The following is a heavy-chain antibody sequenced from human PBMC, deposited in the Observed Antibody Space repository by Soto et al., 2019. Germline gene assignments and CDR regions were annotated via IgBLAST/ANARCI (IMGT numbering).Heavy chain of an antibody. Sequence: PGGSLRLSCAASGFTFSSYSMNWVRQAPGKGLEWVSYISSSSSTIYYADSVKGRFTISRDNAKNSLYLQMNSLRDEDTAVYYCARGPYGDYRGGYYYYYGMDVWGQGTTVTVSS. CDR3: ARGPYGDYRGGYYYYYGMDV. D-gene: IGHD4-17*01. CDR2: ISSSSSTI. V-gene: IGHV3-48*02. J-gene: IGHJ6*02. CDR1: GFTFSSYS.